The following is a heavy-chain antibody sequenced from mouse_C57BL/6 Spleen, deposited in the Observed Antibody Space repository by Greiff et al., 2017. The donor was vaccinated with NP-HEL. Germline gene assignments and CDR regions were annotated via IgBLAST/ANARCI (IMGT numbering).Heavy chain of an antibody. V-gene: IGHV7-1*01. D-gene: IGHD2-4*01. CDR2: SRNKANDYTT. J-gene: IGHJ2*01. CDR1: GFTFSDFY. Sequence: EVKLVESGGGLVQSGRSLRLSCATSGFTFSDFYMEWVRQAPGKGLEWIAASRNKANDYTTEYSASVKGRFIVSRDTSQSILYLQMNALRAEVTAIYYCTRDDDYGGFDYWGQGTTLTVSS. CDR3: TRDDDYGGFDY.